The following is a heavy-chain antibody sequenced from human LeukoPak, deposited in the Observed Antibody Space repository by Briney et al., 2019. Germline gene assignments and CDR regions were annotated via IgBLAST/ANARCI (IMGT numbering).Heavy chain of an antibody. CDR1: GFTTSGYW. J-gene: IGHJ6*02. V-gene: IGHV3-74*01. Sequence: GGSLRLSCAASGFTTSGYWMHWVRQAPGKGLVWVSRISGDGSITAYADSVKGRFTISRDNAKNTLYLQMNSLRAEDTAVYYCAKGYCSSTSCHRYYYYYGMDVWGQGTTVTVSS. CDR2: ISGDGSIT. D-gene: IGHD2-2*01. CDR3: AKGYCSSTSCHRYYYYYGMDV.